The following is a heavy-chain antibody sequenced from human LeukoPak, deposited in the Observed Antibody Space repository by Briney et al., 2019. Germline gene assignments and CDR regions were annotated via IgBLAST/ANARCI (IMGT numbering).Heavy chain of an antibody. CDR2: IYYSGST. Sequence: SETLSLTCTVSGGSISSYYWSWIRQPPGKGLGWIGYIYYSGSTNYNPSLKSRVTISVDTSKNQFSLKLSSVTAADTAVYYCATLGGNDDYWGQGTLVTVSS. D-gene: IGHD2-15*01. J-gene: IGHJ4*02. CDR3: ATLGGNDDY. CDR1: GGSISSYY. V-gene: IGHV4-59*01.